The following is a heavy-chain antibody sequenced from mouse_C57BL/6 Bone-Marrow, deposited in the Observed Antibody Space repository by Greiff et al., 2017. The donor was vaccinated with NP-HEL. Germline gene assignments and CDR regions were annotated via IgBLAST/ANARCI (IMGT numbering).Heavy chain of an antibody. J-gene: IGHJ4*01. V-gene: IGHV3-6*01. CDR3: AAPYYYGSSPYAMDY. CDR1: GYSITSGYY. CDR2: ISYDGSN. D-gene: IGHD1-1*01. Sequence: VQLQQSGPGLVKPSQSLSLTCSVTGYSITSGYYWNWIRQFPGNKLEWMGYISYDGSNNYNPSLKNRISITRDTSKSQFFLKLNSVTTEDTATYYCAAPYYYGSSPYAMDYWGQGTSVTVSS.